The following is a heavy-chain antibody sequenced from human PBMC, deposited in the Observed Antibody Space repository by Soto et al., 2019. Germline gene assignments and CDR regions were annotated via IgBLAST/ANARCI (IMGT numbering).Heavy chain of an antibody. CDR2: FYYSGST. D-gene: IGHD3-10*01. J-gene: IGHJ4*02. Sequence: ETLSLTCTVSGGSISSTSYYWVWIRQPPGKGLEWIGSFYYSGSTYYNPSLKSRVTISVGTSENQFSLKLSSVTAADTAVYYGARQVVDGTVAGSGSFDYWGQGTLVTVSS. CDR3: ARQVVDGTVAGSGSFDY. V-gene: IGHV4-39*01. CDR1: GGSISSTSYY.